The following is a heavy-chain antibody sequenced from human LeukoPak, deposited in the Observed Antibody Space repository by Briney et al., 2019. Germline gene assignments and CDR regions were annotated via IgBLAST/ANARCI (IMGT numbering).Heavy chain of an antibody. CDR2: ISGSGDNT. Sequence: GGSLRLSCAASGFTFNIFAMNWVRQAPGKGLEWVSTISGSGDNTYYADSVRGRFTISRDNSKNTLYLQLNTLRAEDTALYYCAKDGDSNKRFTRPVLSTRPSGGMRLPFDYWGQGTLVTVSS. J-gene: IGHJ4*02. D-gene: IGHD2-15*01. CDR1: GFTFNIFA. CDR3: AKDGDSNKRFTRPVLSTRPSGGMRLPFDY. V-gene: IGHV3-23*01.